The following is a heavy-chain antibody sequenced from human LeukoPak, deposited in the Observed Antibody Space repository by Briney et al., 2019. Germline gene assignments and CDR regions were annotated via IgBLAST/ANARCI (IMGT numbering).Heavy chain of an antibody. D-gene: IGHD3-22*01. CDR2: FDPEDGET. J-gene: IGHJ4*02. Sequence: ASVKVSCKVSGYTLTKLSMHWVRQAPGKGLEWMGAFDPEDGETIYAQKFQGRATMTEDTSTDTAYMELSSLRSEDTAVYYCVAMPFMIVSQTYDYWGQGTLVTVSS. CDR1: GYTLTKLS. V-gene: IGHV1-24*01. CDR3: VAMPFMIVSQTYDY.